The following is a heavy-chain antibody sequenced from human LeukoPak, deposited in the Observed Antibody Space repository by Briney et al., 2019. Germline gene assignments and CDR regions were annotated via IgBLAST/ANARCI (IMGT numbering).Heavy chain of an antibody. CDR3: ARDRSTMPN. D-gene: IGHD5-24*01. V-gene: IGHV3-48*03. CDR2: ISSSGTTI. CDR1: GFTFSSYE. J-gene: IGHJ4*02. Sequence: PGGSLRLSCAASGFTFSSYEMNWVRQAPGKGLEWVSYISSSGTTIYYADSVKGRFTISRDNAKNSLFLQMNSLRAEYTAVYYCARDRSTMPNWGQGSLVTVSS.